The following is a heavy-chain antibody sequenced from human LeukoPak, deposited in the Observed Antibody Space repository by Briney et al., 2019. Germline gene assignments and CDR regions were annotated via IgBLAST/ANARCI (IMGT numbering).Heavy chain of an antibody. CDR1: GYTFTSYG. V-gene: IGHV1-18*01. D-gene: IGHD3-10*01. CDR2: ISAYNGNT. Sequence: GASVKVSCKASGYTFTSYGISWVRQAPGQGLEWMGWISAYNGNTNYAQKLQGRVTMTTDTSTSTAYMELRSLRSDDTAVYYCARADTYYYLYWFDPWGQGTLVTASS. J-gene: IGHJ5*02. CDR3: ARADTYYYLYWFDP.